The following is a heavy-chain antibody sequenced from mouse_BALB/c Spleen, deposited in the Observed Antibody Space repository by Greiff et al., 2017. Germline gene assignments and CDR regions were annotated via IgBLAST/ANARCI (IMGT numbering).Heavy chain of an antibody. V-gene: IGHV1S56*01. CDR1: GYTFTSYY. CDR3: ASSEYGNPAWFAY. CDR2: IYPGNVNT. J-gene: IGHJ3*01. Sequence: VKVVESGPELVKPGASVRISCKASGYTFTSYYIHWVKQRPGQGLEWIGWIYPGNVNTKYNEKFKGKATLTADKSSSTAYMQLSSLTSEDSAVYFCASSEYGNPAWFAYWGQGTLVTVSA. D-gene: IGHD2-1*01.